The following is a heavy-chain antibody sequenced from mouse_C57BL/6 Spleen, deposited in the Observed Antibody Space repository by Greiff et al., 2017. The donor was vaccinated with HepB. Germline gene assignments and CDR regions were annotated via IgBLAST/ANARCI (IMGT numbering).Heavy chain of an antibody. CDR1: GYAFSSSW. V-gene: IGHV1-82*01. CDR3: AILTGTEAMDY. J-gene: IGHJ4*01. CDR2: IYPGDGDT. D-gene: IGHD4-1*01. Sequence: QVQLQQSGPELVKPGASVKISCKASGYAFSSSWMNWVKQRPGKGLEWIGRIYPGDGDTNYNGKFKGKATLTADKSSSTAYMQLSSLTSEDSAVYFCAILTGTEAMDYWGQGTSVTVSS.